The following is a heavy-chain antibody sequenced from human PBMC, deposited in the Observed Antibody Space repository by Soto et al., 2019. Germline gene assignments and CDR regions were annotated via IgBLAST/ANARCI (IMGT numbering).Heavy chain of an antibody. V-gene: IGHV3-23*01. D-gene: IGHD3-10*01. CDR2: TSGSGDTT. CDR1: GFTFSNYG. J-gene: IGHJ4*02. CDR3: AKDLGYDGSGIEI. Sequence: EVQLLESGGGSLQPGGSLRLSCVVSGFTFSNYGMSWVRQAPGKGLEWVSATSGSGDTTYYADSVKGRFTISRDNSKNTLYVQMNSLRADDTAVYYCAKDLGYDGSGIEIWGQGTLVTVAS.